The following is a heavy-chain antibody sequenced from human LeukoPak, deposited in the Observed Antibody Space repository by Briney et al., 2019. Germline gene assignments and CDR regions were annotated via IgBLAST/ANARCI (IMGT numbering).Heavy chain of an antibody. D-gene: IGHD3-22*01. CDR1: GFTFDDYG. J-gene: IGHJ4*02. CDR3: ARDLFGITMIVALFDY. CDR2: INWNGGST. V-gene: IGHV3-20*04. Sequence: GGSLRLSCAASGFTFDDYGMSSVRQAPGKGLEWVSGINWNGGSTGYADSVKGRFTISRDNAKNSLYLQMNSLRAEDTALYYCARDLFGITMIVALFDYWGQGTLVTVSS.